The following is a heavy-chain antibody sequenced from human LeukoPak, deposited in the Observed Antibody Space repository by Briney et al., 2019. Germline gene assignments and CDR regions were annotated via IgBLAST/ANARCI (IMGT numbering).Heavy chain of an antibody. D-gene: IGHD2-2*01. J-gene: IGHJ4*02. Sequence: GGSLRLSCTASGFTFSTYSMNWVRQAPGRGLEWVSYISGRSTSSDGGAMQYADSVKGRFTISRDNAKNSLYLQMNSLRAEDTAVYYCAREGPYCSSTSCYAFDYWGQGTLVTVSS. CDR2: ISGRSTSSDGGAM. V-gene: IGHV3-48*04. CDR1: GFTFSTYS. CDR3: AREGPYCSSTSCYAFDY.